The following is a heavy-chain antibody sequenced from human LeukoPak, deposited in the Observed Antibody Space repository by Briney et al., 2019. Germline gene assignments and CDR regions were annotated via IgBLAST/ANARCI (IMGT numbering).Heavy chain of an antibody. D-gene: IGHD2-2*01. J-gene: IGHJ4*02. CDR1: GFSFSDSY. Sequence: KTGGSLRLSCVVSGFSFSDSYMTWLRQTPGKGLESLAYISPSSHDIYYADSVKGRFTISRDNSKNTLYLQMNSLRAEDTAVYYCARDDIVVVPAATHWGQGTLVTVSS. CDR3: ARDDIVVVPAATH. V-gene: IGHV3-11*06. CDR2: ISPSSHDI.